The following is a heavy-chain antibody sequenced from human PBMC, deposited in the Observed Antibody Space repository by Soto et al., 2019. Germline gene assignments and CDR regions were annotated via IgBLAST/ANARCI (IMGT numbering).Heavy chain of an antibody. D-gene: IGHD3-22*01. CDR1: GFTFSDYY. CDR3: ARTEPETYYYDSSGYYYDY. Sequence: GSLRLSCAASGFTFSDYYMSWIRQAPGKGLEWVSYISSSGSTIYYADSVKGRFTISRDNAKNSLYLQMNSLRAEDTAVYYCARTEPETYYYDSSGYYYDYWGQGTLVTVSS. V-gene: IGHV3-11*01. CDR2: ISSSGSTI. J-gene: IGHJ4*02.